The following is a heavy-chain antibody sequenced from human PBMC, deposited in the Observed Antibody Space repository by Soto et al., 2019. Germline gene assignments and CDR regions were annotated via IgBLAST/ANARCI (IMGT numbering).Heavy chain of an antibody. CDR1: GFTFNNYG. D-gene: IGHD3-16*01. Sequence: QVQVVESGGGVVQPGTFLRLSCAASGFTFNNYGMHWVRQAPGKGLEWVAVIWYDASHKYYADSVKGRFTISRDNSKNTLYLQMSSLRGEDTAVYYCARDKTFGGTIGSAFDSWGQGTLVTVSS. V-gene: IGHV3-33*01. CDR2: IWYDASHK. CDR3: ARDKTFGGTIGSAFDS. J-gene: IGHJ4*02.